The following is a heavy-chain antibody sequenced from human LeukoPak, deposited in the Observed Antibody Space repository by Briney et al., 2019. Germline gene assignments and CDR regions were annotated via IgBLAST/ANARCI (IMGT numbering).Heavy chain of an antibody. CDR1: GYTLTELS. CDR2: FDPEDGET. Sequence: GASVKVSCKVSGYTLTELSMHWVRQAPGKRREGMGGFDPEDGETIYAQKFQGRVTMTEDTSTDTAYMELSSLRSEDTAVYYCATTYSRSSEFDYWGQGTLVTVSS. J-gene: IGHJ4*02. D-gene: IGHD6-6*01. CDR3: ATTYSRSSEFDY. V-gene: IGHV1-24*01.